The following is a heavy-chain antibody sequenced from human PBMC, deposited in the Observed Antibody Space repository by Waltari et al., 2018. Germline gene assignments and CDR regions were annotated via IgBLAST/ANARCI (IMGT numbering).Heavy chain of an antibody. CDR2: IKQDGSEK. Sequence: EVQLVESGGGLVQPGGSLRLSCAASGFTFSSYWMSWVRQAPGKGLEWVANIKQDGSEKYYVDSVKGRFTISRDNAKNSLYLQMNSLRAEDTAVYYCARETTYYDFWSGKIGGWFDPWGQGTLVTVSS. J-gene: IGHJ5*02. CDR3: ARETTYYDFWSGKIGGWFDP. V-gene: IGHV3-7*01. CDR1: GFTFSSYW. D-gene: IGHD3-3*01.